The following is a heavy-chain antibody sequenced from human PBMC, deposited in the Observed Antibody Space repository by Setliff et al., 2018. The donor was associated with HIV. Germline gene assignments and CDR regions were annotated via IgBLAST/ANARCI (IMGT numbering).Heavy chain of an antibody. J-gene: IGHJ3*01. Sequence: GGSLRLSCAASGFTFSTYAMTWVRQAPGKGLEWVSGISGGGGSTYYADSVKGRFNISRDNSKNTLYLQMNSLRAEDTAVYYCARVLSIAAAGAHWGQGTMVTVSS. CDR1: GFTFSTYA. CDR3: ARVLSIAAAGAH. CDR2: ISGGGGST. V-gene: IGHV3-23*01. D-gene: IGHD6-13*01.